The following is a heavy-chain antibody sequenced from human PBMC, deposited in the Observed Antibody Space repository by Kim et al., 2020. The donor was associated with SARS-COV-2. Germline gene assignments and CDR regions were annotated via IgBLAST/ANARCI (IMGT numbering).Heavy chain of an antibody. CDR3: ARLRKDWETYYFDY. V-gene: IGHV4-59*08. J-gene: IGHJ4*02. D-gene: IGHD3-9*01. CDR2: IYYSGST. Sequence: SETLSLTCTVSGGSISSYYWSWIRQPPGKGLEWIGYIYYSGSTNYNPSLKSRVTISVDTSKNQFSLKLSSVTAADTAVYYCARLRKDWETYYFDYWGQGTLVTVSS. CDR1: GGSISSYY.